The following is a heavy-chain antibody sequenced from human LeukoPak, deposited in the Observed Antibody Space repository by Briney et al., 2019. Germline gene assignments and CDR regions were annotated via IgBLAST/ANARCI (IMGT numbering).Heavy chain of an antibody. D-gene: IGHD3-22*01. V-gene: IGHV3-30*18. CDR2: ISYDGSNK. CDR1: GFTFSSYG. Sequence: GGSLRLSCAASGFTFSSYGMHWVRQAPGKGLEWVAVISYDGSNKYYADSVKGRFTISRDNSKNTLCLQMNSLRAEDTAVYYCAKDWEYYYDSSGSVGMDVWGQGTTVTVSS. J-gene: IGHJ6*02. CDR3: AKDWEYYYDSSGSVGMDV.